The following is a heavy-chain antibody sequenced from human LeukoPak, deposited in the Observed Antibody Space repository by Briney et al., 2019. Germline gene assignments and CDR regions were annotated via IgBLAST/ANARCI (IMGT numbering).Heavy chain of an antibody. CDR3: ARHIGGGIEDMDV. D-gene: IGHD3-16*02. Sequence: SETLSLTCTVSGGSIGTYYWSWVRQPPGTGLEWIGYIYVTGTRYNPYLQSRVTISVDRSRNQFFLKMTSVTAADTAVYYCARHIGGGIEDMDVWGRGTKVTVSS. V-gene: IGHV4-59*08. CDR2: IYVTGT. J-gene: IGHJ6*03. CDR1: GGSIGTYY.